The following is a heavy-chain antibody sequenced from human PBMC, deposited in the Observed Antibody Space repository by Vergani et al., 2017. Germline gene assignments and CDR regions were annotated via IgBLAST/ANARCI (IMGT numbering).Heavy chain of an antibody. CDR3: VRDRDLCAGGRCYTEAWDY. CDR1: GFALNRHA. Sequence: QVQLVESGGGVVQPGTSLRLSCVVSGFALNRHAMYWVRQAPGQGLEWVVGISFDGTNEYYPDLVKGRFTISRDIAKNTLYLQVRSLRLEDTGVYHCVRDRDLCAGGRCYTEAWDYWGQGTPVTVSS. V-gene: IGHV3-30-3*01. CDR2: ISFDGTNE. J-gene: IGHJ4*02. D-gene: IGHD2-2*02.